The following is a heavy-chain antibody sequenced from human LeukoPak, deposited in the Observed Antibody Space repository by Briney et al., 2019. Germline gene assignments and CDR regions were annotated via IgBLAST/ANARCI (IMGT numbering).Heavy chain of an antibody. CDR2: ISGSGGST. CDR1: GFTFSNYA. J-gene: IGHJ4*02. CDR3: AKEYGNYASTYFDY. V-gene: IGHV3-23*01. D-gene: IGHD4-11*01. Sequence: GGSLGLSCAASGFTFSNYAMSWVRQAPGKGLEWVSGISGSGGSTYYADSVEGRFTISRDNSKNTLYLQMNSLRADDTAIYYCAKEYGNYASTYFDYWGQGTLVTVSS.